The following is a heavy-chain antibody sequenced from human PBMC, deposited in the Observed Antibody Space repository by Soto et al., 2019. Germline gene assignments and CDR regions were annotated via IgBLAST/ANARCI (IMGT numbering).Heavy chain of an antibody. CDR3: ARGFKPARRPNWFDQ. J-gene: IGHJ5*02. V-gene: IGHV4-31*03. D-gene: IGHD1-1*01. CDR1: GGSISSGGYY. CDR2: IYYSGST. Sequence: SETLSLTCTVSGGSISSGGYYWSWIRQHPGKGLEWIGYIYYSGSTYYNPSLKSRVTISVDTSKNQFSLKLSSVTAADTAVYYCARGFKPARRPNWFDQWGQGTLVTLSS.